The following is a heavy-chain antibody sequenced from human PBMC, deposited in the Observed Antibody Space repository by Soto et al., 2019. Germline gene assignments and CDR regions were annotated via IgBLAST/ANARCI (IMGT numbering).Heavy chain of an antibody. CDR1: GFTFSSYA. Sequence: XGSLRLSFAASGFTFSSYAMHWVRKAPGKGLEWVAVISYDGSNKYYADSVKGRFTISRDNSKNTLYLQMNSLRAEDTAVYYCATVPYYYDSSGYITDAFDIWGKGTMVTVS. D-gene: IGHD3-22*01. V-gene: IGHV3-30-3*01. CDR2: ISYDGSNK. CDR3: ATVPYYYDSSGYITDAFDI. J-gene: IGHJ3*02.